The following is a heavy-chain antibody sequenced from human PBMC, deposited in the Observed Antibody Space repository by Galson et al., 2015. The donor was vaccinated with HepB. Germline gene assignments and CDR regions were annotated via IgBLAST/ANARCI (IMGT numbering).Heavy chain of an antibody. J-gene: IGHJ4*02. CDR2: IYHSGST. D-gene: IGHD6-13*01. CDR3: ARGRRGGIAADFDY. V-gene: IGHV4-30-2*01. CDR1: GGSNSSGGYS. Sequence: TLSLTCAVSGGSNSSGGYSWSWIRQPPGKGLEWIGYIYHSGSTYYNPSLKSRVTISVDRSKNQFSLKLSSVTAADTAVYYCARGRRGGIAADFDYWGQGTLVTVSS.